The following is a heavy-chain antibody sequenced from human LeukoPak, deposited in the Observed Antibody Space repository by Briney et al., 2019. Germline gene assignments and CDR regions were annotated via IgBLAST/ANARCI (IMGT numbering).Heavy chain of an antibody. V-gene: IGHV3-23*01. CDR1: GFTFSSYA. Sequence: GGSLRLSCAASGFTFSSYAMSWVRQAPGKGLGWVSAISGSGGSTYYADSVKGRFTISRDNSKNTLYLQMNSLGAEDTAVYYCAKDPMRGSGSYMEYYYYYYGMDVWGQGTTVTVSS. CDR2: ISGSGGST. CDR3: AKDPMRGSGSYMEYYYYYYGMDV. D-gene: IGHD3-10*01. J-gene: IGHJ6*02.